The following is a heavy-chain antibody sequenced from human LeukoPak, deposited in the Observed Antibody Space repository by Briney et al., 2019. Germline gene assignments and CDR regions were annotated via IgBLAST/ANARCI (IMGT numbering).Heavy chain of an antibody. Sequence: GGSLRLSCAASGFTFSTYTMNWVRQAPGKGLEWVSAINGRGDSTFFADSVKGQFTISRDNSKSTVYLQMNSLRADDTAVYYCAKERQTGDYFTSDFWGQGTLVTVSS. J-gene: IGHJ4*02. CDR1: GFTFSTYT. V-gene: IGHV3-23*01. D-gene: IGHD4-17*01. CDR2: INGRGDST. CDR3: AKERQTGDYFTSDF.